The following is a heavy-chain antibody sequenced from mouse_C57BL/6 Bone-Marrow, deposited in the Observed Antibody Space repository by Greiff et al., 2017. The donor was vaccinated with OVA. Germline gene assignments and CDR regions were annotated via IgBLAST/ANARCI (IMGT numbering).Heavy chain of an antibody. CDR2: IYPGDGDT. J-gene: IGHJ2*01. D-gene: IGHD1-1*01. CDR1: GYAFSSSW. Sequence: QVQLKQSGPELVKPGASVKISCKASGYAFSSSWMNWVKQRPGKGLEWIGRIYPGDGDTNYNGKFKGKATLTADKSSSTAYMQLSSLTSEDSAVYFCARSSATVPYYWGQGTTLTVSS. CDR3: ARSSATVPYY. V-gene: IGHV1-82*01.